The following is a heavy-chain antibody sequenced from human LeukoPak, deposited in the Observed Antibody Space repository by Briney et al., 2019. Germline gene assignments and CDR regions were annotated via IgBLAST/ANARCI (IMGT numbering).Heavy chain of an antibody. J-gene: IGHJ4*02. Sequence: PSETLSLTCTVSGDSITSGTYYWTWIRQPAGKGLEWIGYINYSGNTYYNPSLKSRVTISLDTSKSQFSLKLNSMTSADTAVYYCARERAAGNPSHFDYWGQGTLVTVSS. CDR1: GDSITSGTYY. D-gene: IGHD6-13*01. CDR3: ARERAAGNPSHFDY. CDR2: INYSGNT. V-gene: IGHV4-61*10.